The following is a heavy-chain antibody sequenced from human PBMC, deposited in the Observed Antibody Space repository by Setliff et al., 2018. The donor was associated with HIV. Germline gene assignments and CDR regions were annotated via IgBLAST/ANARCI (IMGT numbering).Heavy chain of an antibody. V-gene: IGHV4-39*07. Sequence: SETLSLTCSVSGGSISSSSDYWGWIRQPPGKGLEWIGEIKHSGSTNYNPSLKSRVTISVDTAKNQFSLNLTSVTAADTAVYYCARGGFKWSGSYADYWGQGTLVPSPQ. D-gene: IGHD1-26*01. CDR1: GGSISSSSDY. J-gene: IGHJ4*02. CDR3: ARGGFKWSGSYADY. CDR2: IKHSGST.